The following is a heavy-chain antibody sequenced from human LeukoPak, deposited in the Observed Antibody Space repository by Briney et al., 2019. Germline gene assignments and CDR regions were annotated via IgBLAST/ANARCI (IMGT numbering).Heavy chain of an antibody. CDR3: ASVAAAGTPFDS. J-gene: IGHJ4*02. CDR2: IYSGGST. CDR1: GFSVSSNY. D-gene: IGHD6-13*01. Sequence: PGGSLRLSCAASGFSVSSNYMSWVRQAPGKGLEWVSVIYSGGSTYYADSVKGRFTISRDNSKNTLYLQMNSLRAEDTAVYYCASVAAAGTPFDSWGQGTLVTVSS. V-gene: IGHV3-53*01.